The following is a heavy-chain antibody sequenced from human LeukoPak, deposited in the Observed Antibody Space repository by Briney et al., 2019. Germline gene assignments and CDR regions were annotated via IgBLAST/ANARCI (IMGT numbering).Heavy chain of an antibody. J-gene: IGHJ3*02. CDR1: GYTLTELS. CDR2: FDPEDGET. V-gene: IGHV1-24*01. D-gene: IGHD1-26*01. Sequence: APVKVSCKVSGYTLTELSMHWVRQAPGKGLEWMGGFDPEDGETIYAQKFQGRVTMTEDTSTDTAYMELSSLRSEDTAVYYCATDTRREWELLVRAFDIWGQGTMVTVSS. CDR3: ATDTRREWELLVRAFDI.